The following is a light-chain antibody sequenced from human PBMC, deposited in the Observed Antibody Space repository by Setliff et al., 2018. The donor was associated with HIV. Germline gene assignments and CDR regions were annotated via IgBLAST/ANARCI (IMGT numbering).Light chain of an antibody. CDR1: QSISSN. Sequence: EIVMTQSPPTLSVSPGERATLSSRASQSISSNLAWHQQKPAQAPRLIIDGASTRASGLLARFSGGGSGTEFPLSISTVQSEYFAVYYGQQYNNLPPDPTFGGGPKV. CDR3: QQYNNLPPDPT. V-gene: IGKV3-15*01. J-gene: IGKJ4*01. CDR2: GAS.